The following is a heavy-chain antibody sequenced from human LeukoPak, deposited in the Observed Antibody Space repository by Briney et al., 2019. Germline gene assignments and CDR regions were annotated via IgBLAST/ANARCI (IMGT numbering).Heavy chain of an antibody. J-gene: IGHJ4*02. CDR1: GYTFTSYY. CDR2: IYPRDGST. CDR3: ARDQEGFDY. V-gene: IGHV1-46*01. Sequence: ASVKLSCKASGYTFTSYYIHWVRQAPGQGLEWMGMIYPRDGSTSYAQKFQGRVTVTRDTSTSTVHMELSGLRSEDTAVYYCARDQEGFDYWGQGTLVTVSS.